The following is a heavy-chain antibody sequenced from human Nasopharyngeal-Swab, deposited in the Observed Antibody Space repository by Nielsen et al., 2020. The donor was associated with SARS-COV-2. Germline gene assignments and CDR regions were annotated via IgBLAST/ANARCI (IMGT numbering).Heavy chain of an antibody. CDR3: ARGPIRGYSYGFGYFDY. V-gene: IGHV4-34*01. CDR1: GGSFSGYY. Sequence: SETLSLTCAVYGGSFSGYYWSWIRPPPGKGLEWIGEINHSGSTNYNPSLKSRVTISVDTSKNQFSLKLSSVTAADTAVYYCARGPIRGYSYGFGYFDYWGQGTLVTVSS. D-gene: IGHD5-18*01. CDR2: INHSGST. J-gene: IGHJ4*02.